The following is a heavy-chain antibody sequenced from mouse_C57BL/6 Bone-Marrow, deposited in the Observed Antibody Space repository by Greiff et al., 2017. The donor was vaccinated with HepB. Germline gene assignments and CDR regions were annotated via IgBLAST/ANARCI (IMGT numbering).Heavy chain of an antibody. J-gene: IGHJ2*01. V-gene: IGHV1-54*01. D-gene: IGHD2-3*01. CDR1: GYAFTNYL. CDR2: INPGSGGT. CDR3: ARRDDGPSFDY. Sequence: QVQLQQSGAELVRPGTSVKVSCKASGYAFTNYLIEWVKQRPGQGLEWIGVINPGSGGTNYNEKFKGKATLTADKSSSTAYMQLSSLTSEDSAVYFCARRDDGPSFDYWGQGTTLTVSS.